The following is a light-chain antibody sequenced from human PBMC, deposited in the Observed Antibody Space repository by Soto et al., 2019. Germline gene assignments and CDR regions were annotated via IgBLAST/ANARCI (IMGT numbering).Light chain of an antibody. J-gene: IGKJ3*01. CDR3: MQALQTPQIT. CDR1: QSVLYSSNNKNY. Sequence: DIVMTQSPDSLAVSLGERATINCKSSQSVLYSSNNKNYLAWYQQKPGQPPKLLIYWASTRSSGVPDRFSGSGSGTDFTLKISRVEAEDVGVYYCMQALQTPQITFGPGTKVDIK. CDR2: WAS. V-gene: IGKV4-1*01.